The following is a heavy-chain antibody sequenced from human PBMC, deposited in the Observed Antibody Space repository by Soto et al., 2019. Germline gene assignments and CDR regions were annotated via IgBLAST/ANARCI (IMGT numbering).Heavy chain of an antibody. J-gene: IGHJ5*02. CDR1: GATFGNTA. CDR3: ARDGDPGYAFWSGPLGGGRFDP. Sequence: QVQLVQSGAEVKKPGSSVNVSCKTSGATFGNTAVTWVRQAPGQGLEWMGGIVPMFGTANYAQKFQGRVTITADESTNTAYMELSSLRSDDTALYYCARDGDPGYAFWSGPLGGGRFDPWGQGTLVTVSS. V-gene: IGHV1-69*12. D-gene: IGHD3-3*01. CDR2: IVPMFGTA.